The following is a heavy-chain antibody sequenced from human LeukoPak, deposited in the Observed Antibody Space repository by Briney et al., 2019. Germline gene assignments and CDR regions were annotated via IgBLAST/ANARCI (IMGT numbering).Heavy chain of an antibody. Sequence: NPSETLSLTCTVSGDSISSYYWSWIRQPPGKGLEWIGYIFYSGATNYNPSLKSRVTISVDTSKNQFSLKLSSVTAADTAVYYCAGAIRRPSTIFGVVIINYYYGMDVWGQGTTVTVSS. CDR1: GDSISSYY. D-gene: IGHD3-3*01. J-gene: IGHJ6*02. V-gene: IGHV4-59*12. CDR2: IFYSGAT. CDR3: AGAIRRPSTIFGVVIINYYYGMDV.